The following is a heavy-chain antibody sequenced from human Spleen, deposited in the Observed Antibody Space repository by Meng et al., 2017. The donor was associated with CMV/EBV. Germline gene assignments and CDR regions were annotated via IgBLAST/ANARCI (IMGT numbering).Heavy chain of an antibody. CDR1: GGSFSGYY. CDR2: INHSGST. J-gene: IGHJ4*02. Sequence: GSLRLSCAVYGGSFSGYYWSWLRQPPGKGLEWIGEINHSGSTNYNPSLKSRVSISVDTSKKQFFLKPNSVTAADTAFYYCAREAHGLWGQGTLVTVSS. CDR3: AREAHGL. V-gene: IGHV4-34*01. D-gene: IGHD2-8*01.